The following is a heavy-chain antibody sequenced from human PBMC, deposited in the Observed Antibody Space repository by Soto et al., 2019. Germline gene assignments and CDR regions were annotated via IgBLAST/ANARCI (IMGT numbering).Heavy chain of an antibody. CDR1: GGSISSGGYS. CDR3: ARGLDSSGYSLGFDY. J-gene: IGHJ4*02. D-gene: IGHD3-22*01. CDR2: IYYSGST. Sequence: QVQLPESGPGLVKPSQTLSLTCTVSGGSISSGGYSWSWIRQHPGKGLEWIRYIYYSGSTYYNPSRKSRVTIAVATSKNQFSLQLSSVTAAETAVYYCARGLDSSGYSLGFDYWGQGTLVTVSS. V-gene: IGHV4-31*03.